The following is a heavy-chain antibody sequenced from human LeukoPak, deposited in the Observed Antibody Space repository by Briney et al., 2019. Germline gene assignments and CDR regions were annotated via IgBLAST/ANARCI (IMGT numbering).Heavy chain of an antibody. J-gene: IGHJ4*02. CDR3: AKDLMRGLYRPLDF. D-gene: IGHD6-19*01. CDR2: LSSDGIKT. Sequence: PGGSLRLSCAASGFTFSNYWMSWVRQAPGKGLEWLATLSSDGIKTNYADSVKGRFTISRDISKNTLYLHMNSLRTEDTALYYCAKDLMRGLYRPLDFWGQGTLVTVSS. V-gene: IGHV3-30*18. CDR1: GFTFSNYW.